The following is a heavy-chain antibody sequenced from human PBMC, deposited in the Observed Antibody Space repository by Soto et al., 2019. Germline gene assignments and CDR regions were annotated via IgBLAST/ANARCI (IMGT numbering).Heavy chain of an antibody. CDR1: GFTFSNYE. CDR2: ISGGGTSP. V-gene: IGHV3-23*01. Sequence: GGSLRLSCAASGFTFSNYEMHWVRQAPGKGLEWVSAISGGGTSPHYADSVKGRFTISRDNSKNTLYLQMNSLRAEDTAVYYCAREFTMVRGVMYYYGMDVWGQGTMVTVSS. CDR3: AREFTMVRGVMYYYGMDV. D-gene: IGHD3-10*01. J-gene: IGHJ6*02.